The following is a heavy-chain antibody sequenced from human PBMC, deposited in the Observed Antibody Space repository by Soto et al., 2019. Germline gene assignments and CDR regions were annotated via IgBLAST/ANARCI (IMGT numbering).Heavy chain of an antibody. J-gene: IGHJ4*02. CDR1: GFTFRSYA. CDR2: ISGSGSNT. V-gene: IGHV3-23*01. Sequence: PGGSLRLSCAASGFTFRSYAMNWVRQAPGKGLEWVSTISGSGSNTYYADSVKGRFTISRDNSKNTLYLQINSLGAEDTAVYYCAKDGAESYYDSSSYFYWGQGALVTVSS. CDR3: AKDGAESYYDSSSYFY. D-gene: IGHD3-22*01.